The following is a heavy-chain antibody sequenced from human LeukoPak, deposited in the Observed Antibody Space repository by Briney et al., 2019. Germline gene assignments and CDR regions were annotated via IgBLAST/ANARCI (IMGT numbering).Heavy chain of an antibody. CDR2: IYHSGST. Sequence: SETLSLTCTVSGGSISSGGYYWSWIRQPPGKGLEWIGYIYHSGSTYYNPSLKSRVTISVDRSKNQFSLKLSSVTAADTAVYYCAIEYSSSSVAFDIWGQGTMVTVSS. V-gene: IGHV4-30-2*01. CDR1: GGSISSGGYY. D-gene: IGHD6-6*01. J-gene: IGHJ3*02. CDR3: AIEYSSSSVAFDI.